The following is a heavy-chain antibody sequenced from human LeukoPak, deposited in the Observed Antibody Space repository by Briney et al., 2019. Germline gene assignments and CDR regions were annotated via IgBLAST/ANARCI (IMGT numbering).Heavy chain of an antibody. V-gene: IGHV3-23*01. J-gene: IGHJ1*01. CDR1: GFTFSSYA. Sequence: GGSLRLSCAAPGFTFSSYAMSWVRQAPGKGLEWVSAISGSGGSTYYADSVKGRFTISRDNSKNTLYLQMNSLRAEDTAVYYCAKGPPTSYSSSWQGYFQHWGQGTLVTVSS. D-gene: IGHD6-13*01. CDR2: ISGSGGST. CDR3: AKGPPTSYSSSWQGYFQH.